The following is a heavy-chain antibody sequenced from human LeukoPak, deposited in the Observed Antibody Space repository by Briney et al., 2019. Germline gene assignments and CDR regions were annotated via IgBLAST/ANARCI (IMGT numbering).Heavy chain of an antibody. Sequence: PGGSLRLSCAASGFTFSSSEMHWVRQAPGKGLEWVSCFSTGGSTIYNADSVKGRFTVSRDNARNSLYLQMKSLRDEDTAVYYCARDGPGYSFDHWGQGTLVTVSS. V-gene: IGHV3-48*03. J-gene: IGHJ4*02. CDR1: GFTFSSSE. CDR2: FSTGGSTI. D-gene: IGHD5-18*01. CDR3: ARDGPGYSFDH.